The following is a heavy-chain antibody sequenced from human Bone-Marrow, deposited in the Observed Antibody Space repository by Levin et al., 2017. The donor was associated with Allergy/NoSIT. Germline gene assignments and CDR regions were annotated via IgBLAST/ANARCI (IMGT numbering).Heavy chain of an antibody. CDR3: VKDMRGNYYDSSGYTHLLREFYYGMDA. CDR1: GFTFDDFG. Sequence: GGSLRLSCAASGFTFDDFGMHWVRQAPGKGLEWVSGISWNSGSIGYADSVKGRFTISRDNAKNTLFLQMDSLRPEDTALYYCVKDMRGNYYDSSGYTHLLREFYYGMDAWGQGTTVIVSS. CDR2: ISWNSGSI. J-gene: IGHJ6*02. D-gene: IGHD3-22*01. V-gene: IGHV3-9*01.